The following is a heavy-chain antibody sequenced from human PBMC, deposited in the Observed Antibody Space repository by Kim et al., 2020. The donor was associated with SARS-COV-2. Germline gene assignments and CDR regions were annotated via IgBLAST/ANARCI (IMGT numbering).Heavy chain of an antibody. V-gene: IGHV6-1*01. Sequence: NDDAVSVKSRTTINPDTSKNQFSLQLNSVTPEDTAVYYCARDWNRIHDYWGQGTLVTVSS. D-gene: IGHD1-1*01. CDR3: ARDWNRIHDY. CDR2: N. J-gene: IGHJ4*02.